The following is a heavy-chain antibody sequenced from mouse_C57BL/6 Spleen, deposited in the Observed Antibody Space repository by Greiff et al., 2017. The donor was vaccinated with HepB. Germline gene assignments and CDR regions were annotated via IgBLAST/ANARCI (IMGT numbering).Heavy chain of an antibody. CDR3: AREGGYSNYAFDY. J-gene: IGHJ2*01. Sequence: EVQLQESGPGLVKPSQSLSLTCSVTGYSITSGYYWNWIRQFPGNNLEWMGYISYDGSNNYNPSLKNRIAITPDTSKNQFFLKLNSVTTEDTATYYCAREGGYSNYAFDYWGQGTTLTVSS. D-gene: IGHD2-5*01. CDR2: ISYDGSN. V-gene: IGHV3-6*01. CDR1: GYSITSGYY.